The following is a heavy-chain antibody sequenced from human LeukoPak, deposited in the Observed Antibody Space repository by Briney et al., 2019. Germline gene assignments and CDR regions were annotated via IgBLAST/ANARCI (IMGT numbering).Heavy chain of an antibody. CDR3: ARVGSYYYGMDV. D-gene: IGHD1-26*01. Sequence: GASVKVSCKASGYTFTGYYMHWVRQAPGQGLEWMGWINPNGGGTNYAQKFQGWVTMTRDTSISTAYMELSRLRSDDTAVYYCARVGSYYYGMDVWGQGTTVTVSS. CDR2: INPNGGGT. J-gene: IGHJ6*02. CDR1: GYTFTGYY. V-gene: IGHV1-2*04.